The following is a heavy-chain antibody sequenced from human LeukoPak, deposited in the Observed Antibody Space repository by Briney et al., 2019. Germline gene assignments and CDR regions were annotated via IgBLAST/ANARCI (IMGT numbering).Heavy chain of an antibody. Sequence: GGSLRLSCAASGFTFSYYGMHWVRQAPGKGLQWVAVISYDGSNQYYADSVKGRFTISRDNSKNTLYLQMNSLRAEDTAVFYCARGSLWLQLDYWGQGTLVTVSS. CDR2: ISYDGSNQ. V-gene: IGHV3-30*03. CDR1: GFTFSYYG. CDR3: ARGSLWLQLDY. D-gene: IGHD5-24*01. J-gene: IGHJ4*02.